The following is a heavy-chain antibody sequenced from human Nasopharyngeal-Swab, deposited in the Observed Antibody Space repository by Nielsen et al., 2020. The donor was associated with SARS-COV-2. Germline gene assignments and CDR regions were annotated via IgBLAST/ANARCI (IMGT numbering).Heavy chain of an antibody. CDR2: ISYDGSNK. CDR3: AKEAGYYDILTGYYLSLGYGMDV. Sequence: GESLKISCAASGFTFSSYGMHWVRQAPGKGLEWVAVISYDGSNKYYADSVKGRFTISRDNSKNTLYLQMNSPRAEDTAVYYCAKEAGYYDILTGYYLSLGYGMDVWGQGTTVTVSS. CDR1: GFTFSSYG. D-gene: IGHD3-9*01. V-gene: IGHV3-30*18. J-gene: IGHJ6*02.